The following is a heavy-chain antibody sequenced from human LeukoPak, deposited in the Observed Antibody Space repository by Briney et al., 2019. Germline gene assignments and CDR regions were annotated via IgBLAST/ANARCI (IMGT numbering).Heavy chain of an antibody. D-gene: IGHD1-26*01. CDR3: ARDTDGGSAIDY. CDR2: IWYDGSNK. Sequence: GGSLRLSCAASGFTFSSYGMHWVRQAPGKGLEWVAVIWYDGSNKYYADSVKGRFTISKDNSKNTLYLQMNSLRAEDTAVYYCARDTDGGSAIDYWGQGTLVTVSS. CDR1: GFTFSSYG. V-gene: IGHV3-33*01. J-gene: IGHJ4*02.